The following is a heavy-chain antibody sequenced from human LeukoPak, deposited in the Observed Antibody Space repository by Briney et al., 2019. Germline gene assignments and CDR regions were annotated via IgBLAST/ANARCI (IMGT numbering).Heavy chain of an antibody. Sequence: SETLSLTCAVSGGSISSGGYSWSWIRQPPGKGLEWIGYIYYSGSTYYNPSLKSRVTISVDTSKNQFSLKLSSVTAADTAVYYCARNSYGHDAFDIWGQGTMVTVSS. CDR3: ARNSYGHDAFDI. CDR2: IYYSGST. CDR1: GGSISSGGYS. J-gene: IGHJ3*02. V-gene: IGHV4-30-4*07. D-gene: IGHD5-18*01.